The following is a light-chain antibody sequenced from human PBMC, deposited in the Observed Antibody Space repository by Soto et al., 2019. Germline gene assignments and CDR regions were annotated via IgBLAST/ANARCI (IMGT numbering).Light chain of an antibody. CDR1: QSLSSGY. CDR3: HQYDTSPRT. Sequence: EIMLTPSPGTLSLSIGERATLSCRASQSLSSGYLAWYQQKPGQAPRILIYAASSRATGIPDRFSGSGSGTDFTLTISRLEPEDFTVYYCHQYDTSPRTLGQGTMVDVK. CDR2: AAS. J-gene: IGKJ1*01. V-gene: IGKV3-20*01.